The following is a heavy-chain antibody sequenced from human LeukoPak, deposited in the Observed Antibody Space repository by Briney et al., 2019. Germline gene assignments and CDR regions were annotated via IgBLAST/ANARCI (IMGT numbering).Heavy chain of an antibody. CDR3: ASEGPLRYFDWLPESYYYYGMDV. CDR1: GFTFSSYA. J-gene: IGHJ6*02. Sequence: GGSLRLSCAASGFTFSSYAMHWVRQAPGKGLEWVAVISYDVSNKYYADSVKGRFTISRDNSKNTVYLQMNSLRAEDTAVYYCASEGPLRYFDWLPESYYYYGMDVWGQGTTVTVSS. CDR2: ISYDVSNK. V-gene: IGHV3-30-3*01. D-gene: IGHD3-9*01.